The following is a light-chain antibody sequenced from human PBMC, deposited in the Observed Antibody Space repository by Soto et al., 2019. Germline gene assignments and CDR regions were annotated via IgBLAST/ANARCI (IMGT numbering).Light chain of an antibody. CDR2: KVS. Sequence: DVVMTQSPLSLPVTLGQPASISCRSSQSPLYSDGNTYLSWFQQRPGQSPRRLIYKVSNRDSGVPDRFSGSGSGTDFTLKISRVEAEDVGVYYCMQGTPCPWTFGLG. V-gene: IGKV2-30*01. J-gene: IGKJ1*01. CDR1: QSPLYSDGNTY. CDR3: MQGTPCPWT.